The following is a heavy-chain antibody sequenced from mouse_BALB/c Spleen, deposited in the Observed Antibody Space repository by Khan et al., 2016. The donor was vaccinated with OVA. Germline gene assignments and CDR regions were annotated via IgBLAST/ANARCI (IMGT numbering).Heavy chain of an antibody. CDR2: ISYSGRT. V-gene: IGHV3-2*02. D-gene: IGHD1-1*01. Sequence: EVQRQESGPGLVKPSQSLSLTCTVTGYSITSDYAWNWIRQFPGNKLEWMGYISYSGRTSYNPSLKRRISTPRDTSKNQFFLQLNSVTTEDTATYYCARSVTITTVVATDFDYWGQGTSLTVSS. J-gene: IGHJ2*02. CDR1: GYSITSDYA. CDR3: ARSVTITTVVATDFDY.